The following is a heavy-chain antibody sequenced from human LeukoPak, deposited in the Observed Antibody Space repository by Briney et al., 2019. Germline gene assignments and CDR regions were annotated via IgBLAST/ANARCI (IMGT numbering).Heavy chain of an antibody. CDR2: FDPEDGET. D-gene: IGHD1-26*01. Sequence: GASVKVSCKVSGYTLTGLSMHWVRQAPGKGLEWMGGFDPEDGETIYAQKFQGRVTMTEDTSTDTAYMELSSLRSEDTAVYYCATGYSGSYFWFDPWGQGTLVTVSS. J-gene: IGHJ5*02. V-gene: IGHV1-24*01. CDR3: ATGYSGSYFWFDP. CDR1: GYTLTGLS.